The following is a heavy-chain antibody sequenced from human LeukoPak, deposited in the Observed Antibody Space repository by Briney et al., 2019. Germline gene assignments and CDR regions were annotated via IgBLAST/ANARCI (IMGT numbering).Heavy chain of an antibody. CDR1: GFTFTDTY. V-gene: IGHV3-11*01. Sequence: GGSLRLSCAVSGFTFTDTYMTWIRQAPGKGLESLSYISPSGTDISYADSVKGRFTISRDNAKNSLYLQMNSLRAEDTAVYYCATISEPTRAFDIWGQGTMVTVSS. CDR3: ATISEPTRAFDI. D-gene: IGHD3-9*01. CDR2: ISPSGTDI. J-gene: IGHJ3*02.